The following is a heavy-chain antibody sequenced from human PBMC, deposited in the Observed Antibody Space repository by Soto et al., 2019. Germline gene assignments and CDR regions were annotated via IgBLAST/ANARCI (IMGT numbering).Heavy chain of an antibody. V-gene: IGHV3-30-3*01. CDR2: ISYDGSNK. CDR3: ARGEEEGADYLDY. J-gene: IGHJ4*02. Sequence: QVQLVESGGGVVQPGRSLRLSCAASGFTFSSYAMHWVRQAPGKGLEWVAVISYDGSNKYYADSVKGRFTISSDNSKNTLYRQRNSLRAEDTAVYYCARGEEEGADYLDYWGQGTRVTVSS. CDR1: GFTFSSYA.